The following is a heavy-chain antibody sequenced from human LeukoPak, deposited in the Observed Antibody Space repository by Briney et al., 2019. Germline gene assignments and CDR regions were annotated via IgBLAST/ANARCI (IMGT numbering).Heavy chain of an antibody. CDR1: GFTFSDYY. D-gene: IGHD3-10*01. CDR3: ASYYYGSGSYPR. V-gene: IGHV3-11*04. J-gene: IGHJ4*02. CDR2: ISSGGSTI. Sequence: AGGSLRLSCAASGFTFSDYYMSWIRQAPGKGLEWISYISSGGSTIYYADSVRGQFTISRDNAKKSLYLQMNSLRAEDTAVYYCASYYYGSGSYPRWGQGTLVTVSS.